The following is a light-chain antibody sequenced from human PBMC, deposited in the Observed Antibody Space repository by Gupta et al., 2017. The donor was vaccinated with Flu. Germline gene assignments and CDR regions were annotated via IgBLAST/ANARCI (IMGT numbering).Light chain of an antibody. CDR2: SNN. CDR1: SSNIVSNI. CDR3: SARDYSGSGWV. J-gene: IGLJ3*02. V-gene: IGLV1-44*01. Sequence: KVTISCSGSSSNIVSNIVNGYQQHTGTAPKLLVYSNNVRHSGVPVRFSGSKSETSASVAISGLQAEDEADYYCSARDYSGSGWVFGGGTRLTVL.